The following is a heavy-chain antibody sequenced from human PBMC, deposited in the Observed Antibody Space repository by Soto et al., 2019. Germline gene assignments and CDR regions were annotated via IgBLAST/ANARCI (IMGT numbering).Heavy chain of an antibody. Sequence: LSLTCTVSGGSISSYYWSWIRQPPGKGLEWIGYIYYIGSTNYNPSLRSRVTISVDTSKNQFSLKLSSVTAADTAVYYCARGLRRQLLNWFDPWGQGTLVTVSS. CDR3: ARGLRRQLLNWFDP. CDR1: GGSISSYY. D-gene: IGHD2-2*01. V-gene: IGHV4-59*01. J-gene: IGHJ5*02. CDR2: IYYIGST.